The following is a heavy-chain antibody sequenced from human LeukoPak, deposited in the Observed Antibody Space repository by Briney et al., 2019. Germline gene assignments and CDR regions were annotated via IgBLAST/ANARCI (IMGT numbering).Heavy chain of an antibody. CDR2: INPNSGVT. Sequence: ASVKVSCKASGYTFTGYYMHWVRQAPGQGLEWMGWINPNSGVTNYAQKFQGRVTMTRDTSISTAYMELSRLRSDDTAVYYCARDLKYCYDSSGYYYYWGQGTLVTVSS. CDR1: GYTFTGYY. D-gene: IGHD3-22*01. CDR3: ARDLKYCYDSSGYYYY. V-gene: IGHV1-2*02. J-gene: IGHJ4*02.